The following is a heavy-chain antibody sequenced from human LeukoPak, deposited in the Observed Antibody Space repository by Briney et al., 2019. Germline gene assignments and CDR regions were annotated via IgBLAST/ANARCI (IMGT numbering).Heavy chain of an antibody. V-gene: IGHV4-34*01. CDR3: ARQKDCSSTSCYEGDAFDI. D-gene: IGHD2-2*01. J-gene: IGHJ3*02. CDR2: INHSGST. Sequence: PSETLSLTCAVYGGSFSGYYWSWIRQPPGKGLEWFGEINHSGSTNYNPSLKSRVTISVDTSKNQFSLKLSSVTAADTAVYYCARQKDCSSTSCYEGDAFDIWGQGTMVTVSS. CDR1: GGSFSGYY.